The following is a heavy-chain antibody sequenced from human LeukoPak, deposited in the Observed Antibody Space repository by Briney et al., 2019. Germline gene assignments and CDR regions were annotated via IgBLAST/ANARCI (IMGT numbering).Heavy chain of an antibody. Sequence: PSETLSLTCAVYGGSFSGYYWSWIRQPPGKGLEWIGEINHSGSTNYNPSLKSRVTISVDTSKNQFSLKLSSVTAADTAVYYCARPGSRGYSGYGRWFDPWGQGTLDTVSS. CDR1: GGSFSGYY. D-gene: IGHD5-12*01. CDR2: INHSGST. CDR3: ARPGSRGYSGYGRWFDP. J-gene: IGHJ5*02. V-gene: IGHV4-34*01.